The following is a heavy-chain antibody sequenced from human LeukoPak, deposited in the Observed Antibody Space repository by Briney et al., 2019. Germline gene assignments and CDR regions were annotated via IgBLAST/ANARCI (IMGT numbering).Heavy chain of an antibody. J-gene: IGHJ4*02. CDR2: ISAYNGNT. D-gene: IGHD3-22*01. CDR3: ARGAQKLTYYYDSSGYYYFDY. Sequence: SVSVSCTASGYTFTSYGISWVRQAPGQGLERMGWISAYNGNTNCGKKLQGRVTMTTDTYTSTAYMELRSLRSDDTAVYYCARGAQKLTYYYDSSGYYYFDYWGQGTLVTVSS. CDR1: GYTFTSYG. V-gene: IGHV1-18*01.